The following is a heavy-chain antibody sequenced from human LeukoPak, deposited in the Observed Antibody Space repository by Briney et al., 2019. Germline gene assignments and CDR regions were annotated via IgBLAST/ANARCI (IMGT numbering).Heavy chain of an antibody. J-gene: IGHJ4*02. CDR3: AGSIVVVIATQGPDY. Sequence: GASVKVSCKASGYTFTGYYMHWVRQAPGQGLEWMGWINPDSGGTNYAQKFQGRVTMTRDTSISTAYMELSRLRSDDTAVYYCAGSIVVVIATQGPDYWGQGTLVTVSS. D-gene: IGHD2-21*01. CDR2: INPDSGGT. CDR1: GYTFTGYY. V-gene: IGHV1-2*02.